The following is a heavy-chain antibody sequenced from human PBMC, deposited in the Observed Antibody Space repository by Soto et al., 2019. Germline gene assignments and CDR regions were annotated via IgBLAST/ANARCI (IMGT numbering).Heavy chain of an antibody. J-gene: IGHJ5*02. CDR1: GAAFNTIT. D-gene: IGHD3-9*01. CDR2: FVPVFGSV. Sequence: QVQLVQSGAEVKKPGSSVRVSCKASGAAFNTITINWVRQAPGQGLEWMGGFVPVFGSVTYAQKFQGRVAITADASTSTFYMELSRLNSEDTALYYCVREDDTTGSYSWFDPWGQGTLVTVSS. CDR3: VREDDTTGSYSWFDP. V-gene: IGHV1-69*01.